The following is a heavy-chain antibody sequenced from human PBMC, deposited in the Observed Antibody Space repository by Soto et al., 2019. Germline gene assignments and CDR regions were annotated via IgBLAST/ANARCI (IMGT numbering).Heavy chain of an antibody. D-gene: IGHD5-18*01. V-gene: IGHV3-21*01. CDR2: ISSSSSYI. J-gene: IGHJ4*02. Sequence: GGSLRLSCAASGFTFSSYSMNWVRQAPGKGLEWVSSISSSSSYIYYADSVKGRFTISRDNAKNSLYLQMNSLRAEDTAVYYCARDNSYGFSFDYWGQGTLVTVSS. CDR3: ARDNSYGFSFDY. CDR1: GFTFSSYS.